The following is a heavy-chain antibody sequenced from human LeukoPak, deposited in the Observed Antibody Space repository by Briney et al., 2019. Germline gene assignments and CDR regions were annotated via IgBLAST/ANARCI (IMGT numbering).Heavy chain of an antibody. J-gene: IGHJ4*02. CDR1: GFSFSSYH. CDR3: ARWRWQQSEFDL. V-gene: IGHV3-7*01. Sequence: PGGSLRLSCVASGFSFSSYHMSWVRQAPGKELGCVAHIFPDGHQESCDASVRGRFTVSRDNAKNSVFLQMNSLRVEDTAIYYCARWRWQQSEFDLWGQGALVTVSS. D-gene: IGHD5-24*01. CDR2: IFPDGHQE.